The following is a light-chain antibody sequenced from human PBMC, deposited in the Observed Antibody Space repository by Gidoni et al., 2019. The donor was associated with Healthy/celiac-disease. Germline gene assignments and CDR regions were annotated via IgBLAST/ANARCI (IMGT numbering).Light chain of an antibody. CDR2: QDS. CDR1: KLGDKY. V-gene: IGLV3-1*01. J-gene: IGLJ2*01. CDR3: QAWDSSTVV. Sequence: SYELTQPPSVSVSPGQTASIPCSGDKLGDKYACWYQQKPGQSPVLVIYQDSKRPSGIPERFSGSNSGNTATLTISWTQAMDEADYYGQAWDSSTVVFGGGTKLTVL.